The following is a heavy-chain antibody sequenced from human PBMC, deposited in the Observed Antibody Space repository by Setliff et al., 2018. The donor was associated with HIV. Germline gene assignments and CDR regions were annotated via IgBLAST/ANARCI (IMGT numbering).Heavy chain of an antibody. J-gene: IGHJ5*02. Sequence: GASVKVSCKASGGTFSSYAISWVRQAPGQGLEWMGGIIPIFGTANYAQKFQGRVTITTDESTSTAYMELSSLRSEDTAVYYCARGYSGYDGWFDPWGQGTLVTVSS. D-gene: IGHD5-12*01. CDR3: ARGYSGYDGWFDP. V-gene: IGHV1-69*05. CDR1: GGTFSSYA. CDR2: IIPIFGTA.